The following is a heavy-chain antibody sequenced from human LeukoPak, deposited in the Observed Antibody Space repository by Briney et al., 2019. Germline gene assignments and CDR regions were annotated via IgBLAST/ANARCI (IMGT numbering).Heavy chain of an antibody. D-gene: IGHD4-17*01. V-gene: IGHV3-48*03. CDR2: ISSSGSTI. Sequence: SGGPLRLSCAASGFTLSSYEMNWVRQAPGKGLEWVSYISSSGSTIYYADSVKGRFTISRDNAKNSLYLQMNSLRAEDTAVYYCARGGGLRRTFDYWGQGTLVTVSS. CDR3: ARGGGLRRTFDY. CDR1: GFTLSSYE. J-gene: IGHJ4*02.